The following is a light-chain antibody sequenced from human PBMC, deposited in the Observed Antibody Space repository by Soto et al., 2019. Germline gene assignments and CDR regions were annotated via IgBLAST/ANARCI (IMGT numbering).Light chain of an antibody. V-gene: IGKV3-11*01. CDR1: QSFRGL. CDR3: QQRHMWPIT. Sequence: EGVLTQSPVTLPLSPGERATLSCRASQSFRGLLAWYKQKPGQAPRLLIYDAYNRATGIPPRFSGSGSGTEFTLTISSLQPEDSEVYYCQQRHMWPITFGQGTRLEIK. J-gene: IGKJ5*01. CDR2: DAY.